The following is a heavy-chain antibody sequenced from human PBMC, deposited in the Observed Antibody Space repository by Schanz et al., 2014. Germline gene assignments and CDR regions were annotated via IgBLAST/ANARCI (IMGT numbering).Heavy chain of an antibody. V-gene: IGHV1-18*01. D-gene: IGHD6-19*01. Sequence: QVQLVQSGAEVKKPGASVKVSCNSSAYTFTSYGFSWVRQAPGQGLEWMGWISAYNGNTNYARNLQGRVTLTTDTSTYTAYMELRSLTSDDTAVYYCARDVGLASWMDVWGQGILVAVSS. CDR1: AYTFTSYG. CDR3: ARDVGLASWMDV. J-gene: IGHJ4*02. CDR2: ISAYNGNT.